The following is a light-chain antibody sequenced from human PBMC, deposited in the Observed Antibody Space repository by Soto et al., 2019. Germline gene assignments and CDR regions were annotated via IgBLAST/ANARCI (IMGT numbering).Light chain of an antibody. Sequence: SVLTQPASVSGSPGQSIAISCTGTSSDVGYYNYVSWYQQHPGKAPKVMIYDVNNRPSGVSDRFSGSKSGNTASLTISGLQAEDEADYYCSSYTSSSTYVFGTGTKVTV. CDR2: DVN. J-gene: IGLJ1*01. CDR1: SSDVGYYNY. CDR3: SSYTSSSTYV. V-gene: IGLV2-14*01.